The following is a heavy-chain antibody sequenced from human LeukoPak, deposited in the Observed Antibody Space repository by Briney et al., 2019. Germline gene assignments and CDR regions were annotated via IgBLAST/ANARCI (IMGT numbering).Heavy chain of an antibody. J-gene: IGHJ4*02. D-gene: IGHD2-15*01. CDR2: INPSGGST. CDR3: ARDPLGGLYVDY. V-gene: IGHV1-46*01. Sequence: ASVKVSCKASGYTFTSYYMHWVRQAPGQGLEWMGIINPSGGSTSYAQKFQGRVTMTRDMSTSTAYMELSSLRSEDTAVYYCARDPLGGLYVDYWGQGTLVTVSS. CDR1: GYTFTSYY.